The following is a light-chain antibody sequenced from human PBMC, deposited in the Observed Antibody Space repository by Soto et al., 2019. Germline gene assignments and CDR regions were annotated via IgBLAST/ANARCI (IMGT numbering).Light chain of an antibody. Sequence: EIVLTQSPGTLSLSPGESATLSCRASQSVSSSYLAWYQQKPGLAPRLLLYGTSSRATGIPDRFSGSGSGTDFTLTIRRLEPEDSAVYYWQHYGSSPLTFGGGTNMEIK. V-gene: IGKV3-20*01. CDR1: QSVSSSY. CDR3: QHYGSSPLT. CDR2: GTS. J-gene: IGKJ4*01.